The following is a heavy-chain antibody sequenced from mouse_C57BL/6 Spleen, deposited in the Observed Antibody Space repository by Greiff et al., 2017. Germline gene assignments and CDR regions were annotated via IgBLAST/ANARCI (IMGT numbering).Heavy chain of an antibody. J-gene: IGHJ3*01. CDR3: ARAPPTVVAEGFAY. CDR1: GYTFTGSW. V-gene: IGHV1-9*01. CDR2: ILPGSGST. D-gene: IGHD1-1*01. Sequence: QVQLKESGAELMKPGASVKLSCKATGYTFTGSWIEWVKQRPGHGLEWIGEILPGSGSTNYNEKFKGKATFTADTSSNTAYMQLSSLTTEDSAIYYCARAPPTVVAEGFAYWGQGTLVTVSA.